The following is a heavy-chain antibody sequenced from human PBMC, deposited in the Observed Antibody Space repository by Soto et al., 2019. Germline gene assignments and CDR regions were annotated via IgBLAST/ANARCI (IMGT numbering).Heavy chain of an antibody. CDR2: VIPILGIS. V-gene: IGHV1-69*08. D-gene: IGHD5-12*01. CDR1: RGTFSTHT. Sequence: QVQVVQSGAEVKKPGSSVKVSCKVSRGTFSTHTINWVRQAPGQGLEWMGRVIPILGISNYAQESQGSATFPADKSTNTAYMELSSLRSADTGVYYCARDISGYDHSAYPAYWGQGTQVTVSS. J-gene: IGHJ4*02. CDR3: ARDISGYDHSAYPAY.